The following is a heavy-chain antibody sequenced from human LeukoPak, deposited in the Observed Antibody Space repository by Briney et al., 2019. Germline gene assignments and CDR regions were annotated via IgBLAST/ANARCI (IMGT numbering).Heavy chain of an antibody. V-gene: IGHV4-59*01. CDR2: IYYSGST. CDR3: ARESSSGFYFHY. CDR1: GGSISSYY. Sequence: SETLSLTCTVSGGSISSYYWSWIRQPPGKGLEWIGYIYYSGSTNYNPSLKSRVTISVDTSKNQFSLKLSSVTAADTAVYYCARESSSGFYFHYWGQGALVTVSS. J-gene: IGHJ4*02. D-gene: IGHD6-19*01.